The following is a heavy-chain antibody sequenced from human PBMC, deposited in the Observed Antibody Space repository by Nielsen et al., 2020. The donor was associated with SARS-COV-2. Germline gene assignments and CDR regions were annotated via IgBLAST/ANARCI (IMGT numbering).Heavy chain of an antibody. CDR1: GFTFSSYW. CDR3: ARVGIRFLDYYYYYMDV. J-gene: IGHJ6*03. D-gene: IGHD3-3*01. Sequence: GESLKISCAASGFTFSSYWMHRVRQAPGKGLVWVSRINSDGSSTSYADSVKGRFTISRDNAKNTLYLQMNSLRAEDTAVYYCARVGIRFLDYYYYYMDVWGKGTTVTVSS. V-gene: IGHV3-74*01. CDR2: INSDGSST.